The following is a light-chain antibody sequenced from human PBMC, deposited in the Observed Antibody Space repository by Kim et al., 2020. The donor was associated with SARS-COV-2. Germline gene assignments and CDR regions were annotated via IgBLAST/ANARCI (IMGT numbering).Light chain of an antibody. Sequence: EIVLTQSPATLSLSPGERATLSCRASQSISSYLLWYEQRNAQAPRLLINDASNRATDIPARFSGSGSGRDFSLTISSPEPEDFAVYYCELRANWPYSFGQETKLYI. CDR1: QSISSY. J-gene: IGKJ2*01. CDR2: DAS. CDR3: ELRANWPYS. V-gene: IGKV3-11*02.